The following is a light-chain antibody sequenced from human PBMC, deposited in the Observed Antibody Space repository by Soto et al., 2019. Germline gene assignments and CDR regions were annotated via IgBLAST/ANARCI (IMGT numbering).Light chain of an antibody. Sequence: EIVLTQSPATLSLSPGERATLSCRASQSISSYLAWYQQKPGQAPRLLISDTSNRATGIPARFSGSGSGTDFPLTISSLEPEDFAVYYCQQRTTWPLTFGGGTKVEIK. CDR2: DTS. CDR3: QQRTTWPLT. CDR1: QSISSY. V-gene: IGKV3-11*01. J-gene: IGKJ4*01.